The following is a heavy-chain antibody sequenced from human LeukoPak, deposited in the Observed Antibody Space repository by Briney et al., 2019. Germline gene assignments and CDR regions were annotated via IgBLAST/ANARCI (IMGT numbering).Heavy chain of an antibody. D-gene: IGHD3-10*01. V-gene: IGHV3-30*02. CDR3: ARPNVLLWFGESDI. CDR2: IRYDGINK. J-gene: IGHJ3*02. Sequence: GGSLRLSCAASGFTFSTHGMHWVRQAPGKGLEWVAFIRYDGINKYYADSVKGRFTISRDSFKNTLYLQMNSLRPEDTAVYYCARPNVLLWFGESDIWGQGTMVTVSS. CDR1: GFTFSTHG.